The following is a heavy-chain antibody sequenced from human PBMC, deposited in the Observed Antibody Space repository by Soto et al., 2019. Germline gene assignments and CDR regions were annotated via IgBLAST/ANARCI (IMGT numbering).Heavy chain of an antibody. J-gene: IGHJ4*02. V-gene: IGHV3-33*01. CDR1: GFTFSSYG. D-gene: IGHD3-10*01. CDR3: ARDGTPDFALLWFGELFDY. Sequence: PGGSLRLSCAASGFTFSSYGMHWVRQAPGKGLEWVAVIWYDGSNKYYADSVKGRFTISRDNSKNTLYLQMNSLRAEDTAVYYCARDGTPDFALLWFGELFDYWGQGTLVTVSS. CDR2: IWYDGSNK.